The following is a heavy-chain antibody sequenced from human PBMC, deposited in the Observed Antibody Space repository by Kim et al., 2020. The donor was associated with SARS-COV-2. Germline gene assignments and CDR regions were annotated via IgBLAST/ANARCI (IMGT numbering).Heavy chain of an antibody. CDR3: AREVDPWLGASGY. J-gene: IGHJ4*02. Sequence: GGSLRLSCETSGFTFSDYAMHWVRQSPAKGLEWVSGISRGSGHIEYADYVKGRFTISRDNAKNSLYLQMDSLRLEDTAVYYCAREVDPWLGASGYCGQG. CDR2: ISRGSGHI. V-gene: IGHV3-9*01. CDR1: GFTFSDYA. D-gene: IGHD3-10*01.